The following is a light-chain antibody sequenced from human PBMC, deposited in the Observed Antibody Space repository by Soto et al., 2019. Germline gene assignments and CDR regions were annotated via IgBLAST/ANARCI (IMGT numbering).Light chain of an antibody. V-gene: IGLV2-8*01. CDR2: DVT. CDR1: SSDVGGYNY. J-gene: IGLJ1*01. CDR3: SSYAGGNILRV. Sequence: QSALTQPPSASGSPGQSVTISCTGTSSDVGGYNYVSWYQHHPGKAPKLMIYDVTKRPSGVPDRFSGSKSGNTASLTVSGLQAEDEADYYCSSYAGGNILRVFGTGTKLTVL.